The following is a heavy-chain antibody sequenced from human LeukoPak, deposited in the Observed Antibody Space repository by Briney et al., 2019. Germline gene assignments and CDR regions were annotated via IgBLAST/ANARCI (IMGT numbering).Heavy chain of an antibody. Sequence: GGSLRLSCAASGFTFSDYAMNWVRQAPGKGLEWVAVISYDGSNKYYADSVKGRFTISRDNSKNTLYLQMNSLRAEDTAVYYCARACSSGLTIQHWGQGTLVTVSS. CDR1: GFTFSDYA. CDR3: ARACSSGLTIQH. D-gene: IGHD6-19*01. J-gene: IGHJ1*01. CDR2: ISYDGSNK. V-gene: IGHV3-30-3*01.